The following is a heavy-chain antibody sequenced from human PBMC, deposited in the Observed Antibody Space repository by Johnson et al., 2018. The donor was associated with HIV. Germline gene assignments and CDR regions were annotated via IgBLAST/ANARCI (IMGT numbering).Heavy chain of an antibody. CDR1: GFTFSNYG. CDR2: MSYDGSNK. J-gene: IGHJ3*02. V-gene: IGHV3-30*03. Sequence: QVQLVESGGGVVQPGRSLRLSCAASGFTFSNYGLHWVRQAPGKGLEWVALMSYDGSNKYTADSVKGLFTISRDTSKNTLYLQMNSLRTEDTAVYYCARQSLRAFDIWGQGTMVTVSS. CDR3: ARQSLRAFDI.